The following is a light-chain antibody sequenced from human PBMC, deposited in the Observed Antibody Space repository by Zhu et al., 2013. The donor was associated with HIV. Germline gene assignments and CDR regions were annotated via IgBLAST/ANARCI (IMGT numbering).Light chain of an antibody. CDR3: LQHHSYPLT. Sequence: DIQMTQSPSTLSASIGDRVTITCRASQTVGTWLAWYQHKPGKAPKLLISKASSLESGVPSRFSGSGSGTEFTLTISTLQPEDFATYYCLQHHSYPLTFGGGTKVEIK. V-gene: IGKV1-5*03. J-gene: IGKJ4*01. CDR1: QTVGTW. CDR2: KAS.